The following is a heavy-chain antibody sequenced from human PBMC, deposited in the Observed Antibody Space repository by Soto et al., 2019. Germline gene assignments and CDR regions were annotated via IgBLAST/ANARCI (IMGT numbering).Heavy chain of an antibody. CDR2: ITTGGETT. Sequence: EVQLLESGGDFIQPGGSLRLSCAASGFTFSSYAMSWVRQAPGKGLEWVSYITTGGETTLYADSVKGRFTISRDNAKKALSLEMNSLRVDDTAVYYCARDPQRRDGYNFDSWGPGTLVTVSS. CDR1: GFTFSSYA. J-gene: IGHJ4*02. D-gene: IGHD5-12*01. CDR3: ARDPQRRDGYNFDS. V-gene: IGHV3-48*04.